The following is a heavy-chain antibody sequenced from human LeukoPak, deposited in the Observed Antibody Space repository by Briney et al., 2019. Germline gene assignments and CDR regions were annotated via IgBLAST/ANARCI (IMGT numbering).Heavy chain of an antibody. CDR3: AKDLQWGDYYYGMDV. CDR1: GFTFSTYA. CDR2: ISGSGGST. D-gene: IGHD1-26*01. V-gene: IGHV3-23*01. J-gene: IGHJ6*02. Sequence: QPGGSLRLSCAASGFTFSTYAMSWVRQAPGKGLEWVSAISGSGGSTYHADSVEGRFTISRDNSKNTLYLQMNSVRAEDTAVYYCAKDLQWGDYYYGMDVWGQGTTVTVSS.